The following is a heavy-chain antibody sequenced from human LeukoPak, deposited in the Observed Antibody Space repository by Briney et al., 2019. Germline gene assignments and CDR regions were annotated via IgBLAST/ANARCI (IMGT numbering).Heavy chain of an antibody. CDR3: ARESEAQIYYYDSSGYSWFDP. CDR2: ISAYNGNT. Sequence: ASVKVSCKASGYTFTSYGISWVRQAPGQGLEWMGWISAYNGNTNYAQKLQGRVTMTTDTSTSTAYMELRSLRSDDTAVYYCARESEAQIYYYDSSGYSWFDPWGQGTLVTVSS. CDR1: GYTFTSYG. D-gene: IGHD3-22*01. J-gene: IGHJ5*02. V-gene: IGHV1-18*01.